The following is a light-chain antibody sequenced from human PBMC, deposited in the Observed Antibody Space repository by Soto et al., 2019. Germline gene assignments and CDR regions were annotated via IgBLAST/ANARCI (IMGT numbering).Light chain of an antibody. CDR2: AAS. CDR3: QQYGSSPWT. J-gene: IGKJ1*01. V-gene: IGKV3-20*01. CDR1: QSVSSSY. Sequence: EIVLTHSPRTMSLFLGAKSTLCCRASQSVSSSYLVWHQQKPGQAPRLLIDAASRRATGIPDRFSGSGSGTDFTLTSSRLEPEDFAVYYCQQYGSSPWTVGQGTKVDIK.